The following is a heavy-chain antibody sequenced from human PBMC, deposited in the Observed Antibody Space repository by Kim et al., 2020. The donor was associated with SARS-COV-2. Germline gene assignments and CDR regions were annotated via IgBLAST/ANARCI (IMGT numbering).Heavy chain of an antibody. CDR2: ISGSGGST. CDR1: GFTFSSYA. D-gene: IGHD6-13*01. CDR3: ANDVIYSSSWFDY. Sequence: GGSLRLSCAASGFTFSSYAMSWVRQAPGKGLVWVSAISGSGGSTYYADSVKGRFTISRDNSKNTLYLQMNSLRAEDTAVYYCANDVIYSSSWFDYWGQGTLVTVS. J-gene: IGHJ4*02. V-gene: IGHV3-23*01.